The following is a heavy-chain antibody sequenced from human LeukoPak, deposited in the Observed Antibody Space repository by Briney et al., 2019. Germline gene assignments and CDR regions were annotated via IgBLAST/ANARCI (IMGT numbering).Heavy chain of an antibody. Sequence: GGSLRLSCAASEFIFSGYWMNWVRQAPGKGLEWVANIKQDGSEKQYVDSVRGRFTISRDNAENSLYLQMNSLRVEDTAVYYCARDGFVGAADYWGQGTLVTVSS. V-gene: IGHV3-7*01. CDR2: IKQDGSEK. J-gene: IGHJ4*02. CDR1: EFIFSGYW. CDR3: ARDGFVGAADY. D-gene: IGHD6-13*01.